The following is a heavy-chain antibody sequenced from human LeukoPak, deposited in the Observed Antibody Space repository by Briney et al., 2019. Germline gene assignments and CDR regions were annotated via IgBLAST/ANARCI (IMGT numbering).Heavy chain of an antibody. J-gene: IGHJ4*02. CDR2: INPNSGGT. Sequence: GASVKVSCKASGYTFTGYYMHWVRQAPGQGLEWMGRINPNSGGTNYAQKFQGRVTMTRDTSISKAYMELSRLRSDDTAVYYCARDPGYCSGGSCYSFDYWGQGTLVTVSS. V-gene: IGHV1-2*06. CDR1: GYTFTGYY. D-gene: IGHD2-15*01. CDR3: ARDPGYCSGGSCYSFDY.